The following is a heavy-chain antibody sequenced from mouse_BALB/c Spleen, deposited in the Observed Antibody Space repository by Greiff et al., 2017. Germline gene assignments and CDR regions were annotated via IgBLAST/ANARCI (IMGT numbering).Heavy chain of an antibody. CDR2: ISYDGSN. V-gene: IGHV3-6*02. CDR1: GYSITSCYY. CDR3: ARDGRAWFAY. J-gene: IGHJ3*01. Sequence: EVQLQESGPGLVKPSQSLSLTCSVTGYSITSCYYWYWIRQFPGNQLEWVGYISYDGSNNYNPSLKNRISITRDTSKNPFFLKLNSVTTEDTATYYCARDGRAWFAYWGQGTLVTVSA. D-gene: IGHD4-1*01.